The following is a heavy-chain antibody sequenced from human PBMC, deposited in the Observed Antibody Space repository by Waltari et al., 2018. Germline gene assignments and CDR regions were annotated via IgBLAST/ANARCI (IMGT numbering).Heavy chain of an antibody. V-gene: IGHV4-34*02. J-gene: IGHJ4*02. CDR1: GASFSGYY. Sequence: QVQLQQWGAGLLKPSETLSLTSPVYGASFSGYYWSWIGQPPGQGLEWIGEINHSGSTNYNPSLMSRVTISVDTSKNQFSLKVTSVTAADTAVYYCARGYCSGDSCSVYFDYWGQGTLVTVSS. D-gene: IGHD2-15*01. CDR3: ARGYCSGDSCSVYFDY. CDR2: INHSGST.